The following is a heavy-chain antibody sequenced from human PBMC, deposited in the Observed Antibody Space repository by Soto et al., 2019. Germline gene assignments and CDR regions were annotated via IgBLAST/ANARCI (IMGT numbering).Heavy chain of an antibody. CDR1: GGSLSSGPYS. V-gene: IGHV4-39*01. CDR2: FSYSGST. J-gene: IGHJ6*02. CDR3: ARLGGYCSTTTCYGYYAMDV. Sequence: SETLSLTCTVSGGSLSSGPYSWGWIRQPPEKGLEWIGTFSYSGSTYYNPSLESRVTISVDTSKNQFSLKVSSVTAADTAMYYCARLGGYCSTTTCYGYYAMDVWGQGTTVTVSS. D-gene: IGHD2-2*01.